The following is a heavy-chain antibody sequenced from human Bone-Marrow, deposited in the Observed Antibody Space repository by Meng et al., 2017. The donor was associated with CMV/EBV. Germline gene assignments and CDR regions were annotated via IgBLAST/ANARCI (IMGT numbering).Heavy chain of an antibody. CDR1: GGFFSGDY. V-gene: IGHV4-34*01. Sequence: SETLSLTCAVYGGFFSGDYWSWIRQPPGKGLEWIGEIGHSGTTNYDPSLKSRVTISLDTAKKQLSLKLSSVTAADVAVYYCANYQPVLGAFDIWGQGTVVTVSS. J-gene: IGHJ3*02. D-gene: IGHD2-2*01. CDR2: IGHSGTT. CDR3: ANYQPVLGAFDI.